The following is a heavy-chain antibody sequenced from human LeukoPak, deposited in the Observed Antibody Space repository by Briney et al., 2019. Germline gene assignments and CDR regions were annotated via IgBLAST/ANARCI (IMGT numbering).Heavy chain of an antibody. J-gene: IGHJ4*02. V-gene: IGHV3-21*01. D-gene: IGHD2-21*01. CDR1: GFTFSSYS. CDR3: ARGPCGGDCSS. Sequence: GGSLRLSCAASGFTFSSYSMNRVRQAPGKGLEWVSSISSSSSYIYYADSVKGRFTISRDNAKNSLYLQMNSLRAEDTAVYYCARGPCGGDCSSWGQGTLVTVSS. CDR2: ISSSSSYI.